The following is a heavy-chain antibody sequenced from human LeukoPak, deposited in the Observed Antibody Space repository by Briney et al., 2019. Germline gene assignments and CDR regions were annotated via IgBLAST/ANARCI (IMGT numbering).Heavy chain of an antibody. J-gene: IGHJ5*02. V-gene: IGHV1-69*05. CDR1: GGTFISYA. D-gene: IGHD3-10*01. Sequence: GSSVKVSCKASGGTFISYAISWVRQAPGQGLEWMGGIIPIFGTANYAQKFQGRVTITTDESTSTAYMELSSLRSEDTAVYYCARDLDRYGSGSPGGFDPWGQGTLVTVSS. CDR3: ARDLDRYGSGSPGGFDP. CDR2: IIPIFGTA.